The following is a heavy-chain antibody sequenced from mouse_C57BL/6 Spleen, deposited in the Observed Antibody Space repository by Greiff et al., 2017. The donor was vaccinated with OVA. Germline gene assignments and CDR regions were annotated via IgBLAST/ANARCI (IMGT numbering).Heavy chain of an antibody. CDR2: IYPGDGDT. V-gene: IGHV1-82*01. CDR3: ARDPIYAMDY. CDR1: GYAFSSSW. Sequence: VQVVESGPELVKPGASVKISCKASGYAFSSSWMNWVKQRPGKGLEWIGRIYPGDGDTNYNGKFKGKATLTADKSSSTAYMQLSSLTSEDSAVYFCARDPIYAMDYWGQGTSVTVSS. J-gene: IGHJ4*01.